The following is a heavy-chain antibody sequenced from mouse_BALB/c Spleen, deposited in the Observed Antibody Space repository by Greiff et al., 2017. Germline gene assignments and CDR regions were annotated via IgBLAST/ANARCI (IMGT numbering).Heavy chain of an antibody. D-gene: IGHD1-1*01. Sequence: VQLQPSGAELMKPGASVKLSCKATGYTFSSYWIEWVKQRPGHGLEWIGEILPGSGSTNYNEKFKGKATFTADTSSNTAYMQLSSLTSEDSAVYDCASGAITTVVDDWGQGTTLTVSS. CDR3: ASGAITTVVDD. CDR2: ILPGSGST. V-gene: IGHV1-9*01. J-gene: IGHJ2*01. CDR1: GYTFSSYW.